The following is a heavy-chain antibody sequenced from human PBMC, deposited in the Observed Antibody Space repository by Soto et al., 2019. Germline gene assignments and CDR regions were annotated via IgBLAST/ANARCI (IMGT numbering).Heavy chain of an antibody. CDR2: SIPIFGTA. CDR1: GGTFSSYA. Sequence: QVQLVQSGAEVKKPGSSVKVSCKASGGTFSSYAISWVRQAPGQGLEWTGGSIPIFGTANYAQKFQGRVTITADESTSTAYMELSSLRSEDTAVYYCAREGASGSHIGYWGQGTLVTVSS. D-gene: IGHD3-22*01. V-gene: IGHV1-69*01. CDR3: AREGASGSHIGY. J-gene: IGHJ4*02.